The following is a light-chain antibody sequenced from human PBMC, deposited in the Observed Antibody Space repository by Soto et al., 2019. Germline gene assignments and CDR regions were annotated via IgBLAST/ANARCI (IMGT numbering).Light chain of an antibody. V-gene: IGLV2-14*01. CDR2: DVS. CDR3: SSYTSSSTFYV. J-gene: IGLJ1*01. CDR1: SSDVGGYNY. Sequence: QSVLTQPASVSGSPGQSITISCTGTSSDVGGYNYVSWYQQHPGKAPKLMIYDVSNRPSGASNRFSGSKSGNTASLTISGLQAEDEDDYYCSSYTSSSTFYVFGTGTKLTVL.